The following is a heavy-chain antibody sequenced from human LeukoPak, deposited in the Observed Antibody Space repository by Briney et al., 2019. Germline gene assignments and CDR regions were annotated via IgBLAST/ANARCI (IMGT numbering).Heavy chain of an antibody. CDR2: IYHSGST. J-gene: IGHJ3*02. Sequence: SETLSLTCAVSGGSISSGGYSWSWIRQPPGKGLEWIGYIYHSGSTYYNPSLKSRVTISVDRSKNQFSLKLSSVTAADTAVYYCARAGGERDAFDIWGQGTMVTVSS. CDR1: GGSISSGGYS. CDR3: ARAGGERDAFDI. V-gene: IGHV4-30-2*01. D-gene: IGHD1-1*01.